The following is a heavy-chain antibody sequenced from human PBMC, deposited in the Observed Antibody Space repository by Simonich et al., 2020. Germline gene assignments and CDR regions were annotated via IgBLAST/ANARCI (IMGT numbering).Heavy chain of an antibody. CDR3: ARTYSGSYYYFDY. CDR2: KKPNSGNT. J-gene: IGHJ4*02. CDR1: GYTFTSYD. V-gene: IGHV1-8*03. D-gene: IGHD1-26*01. Sequence: QVQLVQSGAEVKKPGASVKVSCKASGYTFTSYDINWVRQATGQGLEWIGWKKPNSGNTGYAQKFQGRVTITRNTSISTAYMELSSLRSEDTAVYYCARTYSGSYYYFDYWGQGTLVTVSS.